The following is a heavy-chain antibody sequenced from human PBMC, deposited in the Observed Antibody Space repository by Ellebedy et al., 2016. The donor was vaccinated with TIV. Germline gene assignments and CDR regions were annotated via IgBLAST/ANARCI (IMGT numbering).Heavy chain of an antibody. CDR2: INQDVSAR. Sequence: GESLKISCAASGFTSRGYWMTWIRQVPGKGLEWVANINQDVSARNYLDSVKGRFTISRDNAKNLLYLQMNSLRAEDTGLYYCARVLYGHDSYALDLWGRGTVVTVSS. CDR1: GFTSRGYW. V-gene: IGHV3-7*03. CDR3: ARVLYGHDSYALDL. J-gene: IGHJ3*01. D-gene: IGHD2-8*01.